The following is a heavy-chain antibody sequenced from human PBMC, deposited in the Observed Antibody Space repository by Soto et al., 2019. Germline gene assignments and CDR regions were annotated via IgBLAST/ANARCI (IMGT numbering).Heavy chain of an antibody. CDR3: ARRYGASFAY. D-gene: IGHD4-17*01. CDR1: GGSISSYY. V-gene: IGHV4-59*01. J-gene: IGHJ4*02. Sequence: ASETLSLTCTVSGGSISSYYWSWIRQPPGKGLEWIGYIYYSGSTNYNPSLKSRVTISVDTSKNQFSLKLSSGTAADTAVYYCARRYGASFAYWGQGTLVTVSS. CDR2: IYYSGST.